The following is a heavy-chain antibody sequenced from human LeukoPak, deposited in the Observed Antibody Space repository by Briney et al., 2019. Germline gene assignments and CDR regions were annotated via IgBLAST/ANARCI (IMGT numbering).Heavy chain of an antibody. J-gene: IGHJ6*03. CDR3: ARAAADHYYYYMDV. CDR2: INPSAGST. D-gene: IGHD6-13*01. CDR1: GYTFTSHF. V-gene: IGHV1-46*01. Sequence: ASVKVSCKASGYTFTSHFMHWVRQAPGQGLEWMGIINPSAGSTNYAQKYQGRVTMTRDMSTSTVYMELSSLRSEDTAVYYCARAAADHYYYYMDVWGKGTTVTVSS.